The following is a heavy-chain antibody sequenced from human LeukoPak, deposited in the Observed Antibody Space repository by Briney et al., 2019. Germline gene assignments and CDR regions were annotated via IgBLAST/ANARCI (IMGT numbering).Heavy chain of an antibody. CDR1: GYTFTSYA. V-gene: IGHV1-3*01. D-gene: IGHD2-2*01. CDR2: INAGNGNT. J-gene: IGHJ5*02. CDR3: AIDTTGCSSTSCPNWFDP. Sequence: ASVKVSCKASGYTFTSYAMHWVRQAPGQRLEWMGWINAGNGNTKYSQKFQGRVTITRGTSASTAYMELSSLRSEDTAVYYCAIDTTGCSSTSCPNWFDPWGQGTLVTVSS.